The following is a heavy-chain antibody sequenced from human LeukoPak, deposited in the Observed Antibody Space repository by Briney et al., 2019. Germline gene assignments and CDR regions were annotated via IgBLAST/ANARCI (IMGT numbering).Heavy chain of an antibody. CDR3: ARGKGITMIVVVNDAFDI. Sequence: SETLSLTCTVSGGSISSYYWSWIRQPAGKGLEWIGRIYTSGSTNYNPSLKSRVTMSVDTSKNQFSLKLSSVTAADTAVYYCARGKGITMIVVVNDAFDIWGQGTMVTVSS. CDR2: IYTSGST. J-gene: IGHJ3*02. V-gene: IGHV4-4*07. CDR1: GGSISSYY. D-gene: IGHD3-22*01.